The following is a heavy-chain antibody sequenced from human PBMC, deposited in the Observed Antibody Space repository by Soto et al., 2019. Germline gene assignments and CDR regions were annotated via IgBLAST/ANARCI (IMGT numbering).Heavy chain of an antibody. CDR3: ARGSMADYIWGRYRYYFDY. V-gene: IGHV3-7*01. CDR1: GFTFSSNW. CDR2: IKQDGSEK. Sequence: EVQLVESGGGLVQPGGSLRLSCAASGFTFSSNWMSWVRQAPGKGLEWVANIKQDGSEKYYVDSVKGRFTISRDNAKNSLYLQMNRLRAEDKAVYYCARGSMADYIWGRYRYYFDYWGQGTLVTVSS. D-gene: IGHD3-16*02. J-gene: IGHJ4*02.